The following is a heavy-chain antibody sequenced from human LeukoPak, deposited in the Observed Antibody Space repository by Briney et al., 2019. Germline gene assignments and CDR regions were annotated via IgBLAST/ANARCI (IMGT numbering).Heavy chain of an antibody. CDR3: ARDGNIVVVPAAMVVGVWFDP. Sequence: SSVKVSCKASGYTFTGYYMHWVRQAPGQGLEWMGWINPYSGGTNYAQKFQGRVTMTRDTSISTAYMELSRLRSDDTAVYYCARDGNIVVVPAAMVVGVWFDPWGQGTLVTVSS. D-gene: IGHD2-2*01. J-gene: IGHJ5*02. V-gene: IGHV1-2*02. CDR1: GYTFTGYY. CDR2: INPYSGGT.